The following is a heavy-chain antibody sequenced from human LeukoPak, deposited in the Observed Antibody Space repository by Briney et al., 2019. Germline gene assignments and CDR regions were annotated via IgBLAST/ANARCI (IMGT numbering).Heavy chain of an antibody. CDR3: AITHYDFWSGDY. CDR1: GFTFSSYG. CDR2: IRYDGSNK. Sequence: GGCLRLSCAASGFTFSSYGMHWVRQAPGRGLEWVAFIRYDGSNKYYADSVKGRFTISRDNSKNTLYLQMNSLRAEDTAVYYCAITHYDFWSGDYWGQGTLVTVSS. V-gene: IGHV3-30*02. J-gene: IGHJ4*02. D-gene: IGHD3-3*01.